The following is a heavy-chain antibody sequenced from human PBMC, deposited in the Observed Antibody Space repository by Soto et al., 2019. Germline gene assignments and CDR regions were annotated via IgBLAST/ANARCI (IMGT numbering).Heavy chain of an antibody. CDR2: LGGSDCGT. V-gene: IGHV3-23*01. Sequence: GGSLRLSCEVFGFTFSFHGVSWVRQALGEGLEWVASLGGSDCGTYHADSVKARFTISRDDSNDTLFLQMNNLRGDDTALYYCAKGGLIATFGGVIVPYYFDTWGQCAPVTVSS. D-gene: IGHD3-16*02. J-gene: IGHJ4*02. CDR1: GFTFSFHG. CDR3: AKGGLIATFGGVIVPYYFDT.